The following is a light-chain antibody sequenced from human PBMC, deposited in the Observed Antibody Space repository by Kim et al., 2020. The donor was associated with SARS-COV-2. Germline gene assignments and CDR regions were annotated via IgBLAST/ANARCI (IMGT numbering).Light chain of an antibody. CDR1: TSNIGKNY. CDR2: ENN. Sequence: QSVLTQPPSASAAPGQKVTISCSGSTSNIGKNYVFWYQHLPGTAPKLLIYENNKRPSGIPDRFSGSKSGTSATLDITGLQAGDEGNYYCATSDSSLRAGLFGGGTKVTVL. CDR3: ATSDSSLRAGL. J-gene: IGLJ2*01. V-gene: IGLV1-51*01.